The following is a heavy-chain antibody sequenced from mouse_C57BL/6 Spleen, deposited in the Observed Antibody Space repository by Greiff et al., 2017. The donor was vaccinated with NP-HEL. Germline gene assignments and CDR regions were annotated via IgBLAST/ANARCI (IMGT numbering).Heavy chain of an antibody. D-gene: IGHD2-4*01. V-gene: IGHV7-3*01. CDR1: GFTFTDYY. CDR3: ASSIYEDDDGAMDY. CDR2: IRNKANGYTT. Sequence: EVKLMESGGGLVQPGGSLSLSCAASGFTFTDYYMSWVRQPPGKALEWLGFIRNKANGYTTEYSASVKGRFTISRDNSQSILYLQMNARRAEDSATYYCASSIYEDDDGAMDYWGQGTSVTVAS. J-gene: IGHJ4*01.